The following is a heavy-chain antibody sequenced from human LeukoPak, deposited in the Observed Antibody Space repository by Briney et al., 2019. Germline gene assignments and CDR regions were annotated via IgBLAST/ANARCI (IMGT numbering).Heavy chain of an antibody. V-gene: IGHV3-23*01. CDR2: ISGSGGST. Sequence: GGSLRLSCAASGFTFSSYAMSWVRQAPGKGLEWVSAISGSGGSTYYADSVKGRFTISRDNSKNTLYLQMNSLRAEDTAVYYCAKDTPPTIAAAGTVDYWGQGTLVTVSS. D-gene: IGHD6-13*01. CDR1: GFTFSSYA. J-gene: IGHJ4*02. CDR3: AKDTPPTIAAAGTVDY.